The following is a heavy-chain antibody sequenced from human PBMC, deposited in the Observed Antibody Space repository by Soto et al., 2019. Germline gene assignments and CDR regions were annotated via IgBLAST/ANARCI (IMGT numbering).Heavy chain of an antibody. CDR3: AREEQDCISTSCYLFPLDY. D-gene: IGHD2-2*01. CDR2: ISGSGRST. CDR1: GFIFSSYA. J-gene: IGHJ4*02. V-gene: IGHV3-23*01. Sequence: PGGSLRLSCAASGFIFSSYAMNWVRQAPGKGLEWVSAISGSGRSTYYADSVKGRFTISRDNSKNTLYLQMNSLRAEDTAVYYCAREEQDCISTSCYLFPLDYWGQGTLVTVSS.